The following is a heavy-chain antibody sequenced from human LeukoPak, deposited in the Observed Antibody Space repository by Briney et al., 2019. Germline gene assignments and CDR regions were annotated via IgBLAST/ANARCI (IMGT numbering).Heavy chain of an antibody. CDR2: ISAYNGNT. J-gene: IGHJ5*02. V-gene: IGHV1-18*01. D-gene: IGHD5-24*01. CDR3: ARDELLRWLPDP. CDR1: GYTFTSYG. Sequence: ASVKVSCKASGYTFTSYGISWVRQAPGQGLEWMGWISAYNGNTNYAQKLQGRVTITTDTSTSTAYMELRSLRSDDTAVYYCARDELLRWLPDPWGQGTLVTVSS.